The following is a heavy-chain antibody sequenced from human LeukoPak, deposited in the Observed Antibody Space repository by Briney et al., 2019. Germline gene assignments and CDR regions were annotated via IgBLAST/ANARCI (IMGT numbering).Heavy chain of an antibody. Sequence: SETLSLTCAVHGGSFSPYYWSWIRQSPGKGLEWIGEVNHSGRSNYNPSLKRRLTISVDTSKNQFSLNLRSVTAADTAVYYCTRGGGIEVPADYWGQGALVTVSS. V-gene: IGHV4-34*01. J-gene: IGHJ4*02. D-gene: IGHD6-19*01. CDR1: GGSFSPYY. CDR2: VNHSGRS. CDR3: TRGGGIEVPADY.